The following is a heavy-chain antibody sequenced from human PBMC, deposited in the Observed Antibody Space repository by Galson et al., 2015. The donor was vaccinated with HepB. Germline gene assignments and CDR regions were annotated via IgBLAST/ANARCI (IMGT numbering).Heavy chain of an antibody. CDR2: ISYDGRNK. Sequence: SLRLSCAASGFAFSNYGMHWVRQAPGKGLEWVAVISYDGRNKSYADSVKGRFTISRDNSKKTLYLQMSSLRAEDTAVYYCAKSATVSYYYYYYMDVWGKGTTVTVSS. CDR1: GFAFSNYG. CDR3: AKSATVSYYYYYYMDV. J-gene: IGHJ6*03. D-gene: IGHD4-11*01. V-gene: IGHV3-30*18.